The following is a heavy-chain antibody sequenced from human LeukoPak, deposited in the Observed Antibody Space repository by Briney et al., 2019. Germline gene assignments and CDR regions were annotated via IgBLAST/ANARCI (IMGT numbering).Heavy chain of an antibody. D-gene: IGHD6-19*01. CDR1: GFTFSSYA. CDR3: AREAYSSGWYGDY. J-gene: IGHJ4*02. CDR2: ISYDGSNK. Sequence: GRSQRLSCAASGFTFSSYAMHWVRQAPGKGLEWVAVISYDGSNKYYADSVKGRFTISRDNSKNTLYLQMNSLRAEDTAVYYCAREAYSSGWYGDYWGQGTLRTVSS. V-gene: IGHV3-30-3*01.